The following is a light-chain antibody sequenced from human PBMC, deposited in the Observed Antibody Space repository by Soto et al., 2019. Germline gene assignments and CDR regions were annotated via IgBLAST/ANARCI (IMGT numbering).Light chain of an antibody. Sequence: QSARTQPPSASGSPGQSVTISCTGTSSDVGGYNYVSWYQQHPGKAPKLIIYEVTKQPSGVPDRFSGSKSGSTASLTVSGLQADDEADYYCSSYAGSSYVFGTGTKVTVL. CDR1: SSDVGGYNY. CDR3: SSYAGSSYV. J-gene: IGLJ1*01. CDR2: EVT. V-gene: IGLV2-8*01.